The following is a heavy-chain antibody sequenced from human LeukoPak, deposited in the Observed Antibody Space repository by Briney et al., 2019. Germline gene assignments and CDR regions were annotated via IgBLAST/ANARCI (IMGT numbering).Heavy chain of an antibody. D-gene: IGHD4-17*01. J-gene: IGHJ4*02. Sequence: KASETLSLTCTVSGGSISSGSYYWSWIRQPAGKGLEWIGHIYTNGNTNYNPTNYNPSLNSRVTISVDTSKNQFSLKLNSVTAADTAVYYCARASLDLYGPIDYWGQGTLVTVSS. V-gene: IGHV4-61*09. CDR3: ARASLDLYGPIDY. CDR1: GGSISSGSYY. CDR2: IYTNGNTNYNPT.